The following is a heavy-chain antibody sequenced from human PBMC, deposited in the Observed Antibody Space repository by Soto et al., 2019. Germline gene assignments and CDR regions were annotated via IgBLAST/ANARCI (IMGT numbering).Heavy chain of an antibody. J-gene: IGHJ6*02. D-gene: IGHD2-15*01. V-gene: IGHV3-33*01. CDR1: GFTFSSYG. CDR3: AREGANCSGGSCYFNYYYGMDV. Sequence: QVQLVESGGGVVQPGRSLRLSCAASGFTFSSYGMHWVRQAPGKGLEWVAVIWYDGSNKYYADSVKGRFTISRDNSKNTRYLQMNSLRAEDTAVYYCAREGANCSGGSCYFNYYYGMDVWGQGTTVTVSS. CDR2: IWYDGSNK.